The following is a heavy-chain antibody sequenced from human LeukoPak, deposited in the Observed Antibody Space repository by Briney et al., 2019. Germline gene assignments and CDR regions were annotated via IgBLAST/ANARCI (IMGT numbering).Heavy chain of an antibody. J-gene: IGHJ4*02. V-gene: IGHV4-39*07. CDR3: ARVFDS. CDR1: GGSVSTSDYY. Sequence: PSEALSLTCTVSGGSVSTSDYYWGWIRQSPVKGLEWIGDVFYTGKTNYNPSLRGRATISIDTSKNQFSLKLTYVTAADSAVYYCARVFDSWGQGTLVTVSS. CDR2: VFYTGKT.